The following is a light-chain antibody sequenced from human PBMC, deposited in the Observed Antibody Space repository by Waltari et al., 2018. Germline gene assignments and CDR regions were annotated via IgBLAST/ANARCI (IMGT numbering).Light chain of an antibody. CDR3: CSYSTSGSWM. CDR1: SSNIGDYNL. Sequence: QSALTQPASVSGSPGQSITIPCTGTSSNIGDYNLVSWFHHHPGKVPQLGMDYLTKRPAGFSDRFYGSKAGNTASLTIATLQADDEADYYCCSYSTSGSWMFGGGTKVTVL. J-gene: IGLJ3*02. CDR2: YLT. V-gene: IGLV2-23*02.